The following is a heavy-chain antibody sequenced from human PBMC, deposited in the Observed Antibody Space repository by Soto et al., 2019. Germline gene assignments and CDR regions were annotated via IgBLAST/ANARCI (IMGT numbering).Heavy chain of an antibody. Sequence: GSLRPSCAASGFTFSSYAMSWVRQAPGKGLEWVSAISGSGGSTYYADSVKGRFTISRDNSKNTLYLQMNSLRAEDTAVYYCAKDLSILTGYYNVQYYFDYWGQGTLVTVSS. CDR2: ISGSGGST. CDR3: AKDLSILTGYYNVQYYFDY. V-gene: IGHV3-23*01. J-gene: IGHJ4*02. CDR1: GFTFSSYA. D-gene: IGHD3-9*01.